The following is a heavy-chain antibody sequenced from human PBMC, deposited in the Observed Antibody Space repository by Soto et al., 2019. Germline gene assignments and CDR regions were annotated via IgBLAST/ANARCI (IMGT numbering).Heavy chain of an antibody. CDR1: GFTFSRFE. D-gene: IGHD3-10*01. V-gene: IGHV3-48*03. J-gene: IGHJ4*02. CDR2: ISSSGSTA. Sequence: GGSLRLSCAASGFTFSRFELHWVRQAPGKGLEWISYISSSGSTAYYASSVEGRFTISRDNANNSVYLQMDSLRAEDTALYHCTRAAWFPYLSFYRGQGALVTVSS. CDR3: TRAAWFPYLSFY.